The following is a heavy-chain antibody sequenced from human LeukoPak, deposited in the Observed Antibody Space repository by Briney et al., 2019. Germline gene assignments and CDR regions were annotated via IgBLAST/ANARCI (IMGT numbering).Heavy chain of an antibody. Sequence: GASVKVSCKASGYTFTGYYMHWVRQAPGQGLEWMGWINPNSGGTNYAQKFQGRVTMTRDTSISTAYMELSRLRSDDTAVYYCARMKVQPMVTYYYYYGMDVWGQRTTVTVSS. CDR2: INPNSGGT. CDR1: GYTFTGYY. V-gene: IGHV1-2*02. CDR3: ARMKVQPMVTYYYYYGMDV. D-gene: IGHD5-18*01. J-gene: IGHJ6*02.